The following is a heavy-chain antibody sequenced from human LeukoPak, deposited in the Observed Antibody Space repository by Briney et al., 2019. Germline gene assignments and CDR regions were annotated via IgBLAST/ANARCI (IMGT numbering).Heavy chain of an antibody. CDR1: GFTFSDYY. CDR2: ISSSGSTI. Sequence: GGSLRLSCAASGFTFSDYYMSWIRQAPGKGLEWVSYISSSGSTIYYADSVKGRFTISRDNAKNSLYLQMNSLRAEDTAVYYCARASSSWYVKAPFDYWGQGTLVTVSS. D-gene: IGHD6-13*01. V-gene: IGHV3-11*04. CDR3: ARASSSWYVKAPFDY. J-gene: IGHJ4*02.